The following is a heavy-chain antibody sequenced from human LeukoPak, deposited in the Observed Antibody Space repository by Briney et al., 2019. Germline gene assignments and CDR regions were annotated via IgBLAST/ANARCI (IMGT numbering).Heavy chain of an antibody. Sequence: GGSLRLSCAASGFTFSSYAMSWVRQAPGKGLEWVSYISSSGSTIYYADSVKGRFTISRDNAKNSLYLQMNSLRAEDTAFYYCARATRSFDYWGQGTLVTVSS. V-gene: IGHV3-48*03. CDR2: ISSSGSTI. CDR3: ARATRSFDY. CDR1: GFTFSSYA. J-gene: IGHJ4*02.